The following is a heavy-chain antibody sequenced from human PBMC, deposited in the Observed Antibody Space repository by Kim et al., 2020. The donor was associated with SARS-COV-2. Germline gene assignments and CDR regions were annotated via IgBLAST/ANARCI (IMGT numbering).Heavy chain of an antibody. J-gene: IGHJ6*02. CDR3: ARSAIYEGNYYYYGMDV. CDR2: IYPGDSDT. CDR1: GYSFTSYW. D-gene: IGHD3-16*01. V-gene: IGHV5-51*01. Sequence: GESLKISCKGSGYSFTSYWIGWVRQMPGKGLEWMGIIYPGDSDTRYSPSFQGQVTILADKSISKAYLQWSSLKASDNDMYYCARSAIYEGNYYYYGMDVWGRGTTITVSS.